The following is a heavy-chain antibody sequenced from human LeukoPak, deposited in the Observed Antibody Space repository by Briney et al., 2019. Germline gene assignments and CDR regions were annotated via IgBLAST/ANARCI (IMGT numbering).Heavy chain of an antibody. J-gene: IGHJ4*02. CDR1: GFSVGSNY. CDR3: RCGSGSYSFDY. D-gene: IGHD3-10*01. V-gene: IGHV3-66*01. Sequence: GGSLRLSCAASGFSVGSNYMSWVRQAPGKGLEWVSVIYSGGSTYYADSVKGRFIFSRDNAKNSLYLQMNSLRAEDTAVYYCRCGSGSYSFDYWGQGTLSPSPQ. CDR2: IYSGGST.